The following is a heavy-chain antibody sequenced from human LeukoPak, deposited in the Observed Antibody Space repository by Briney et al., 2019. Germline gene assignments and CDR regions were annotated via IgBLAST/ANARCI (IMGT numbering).Heavy chain of an antibody. CDR2: INTNTGNP. J-gene: IGHJ3*02. CDR3: ARGMWDPPPPAFGI. D-gene: IGHD1-26*01. Sequence: ASVKVSCKASGYTFTSYAMNWVRQAPGQGLEWMGWINTNTGNPTYAQGFTGRFVFSLDTSVSTAYLQISSLKAEGTAVYYCARGMWDPPPPAFGIWGQGTMVTVSS. V-gene: IGHV7-4-1*02. CDR1: GYTFTSYA.